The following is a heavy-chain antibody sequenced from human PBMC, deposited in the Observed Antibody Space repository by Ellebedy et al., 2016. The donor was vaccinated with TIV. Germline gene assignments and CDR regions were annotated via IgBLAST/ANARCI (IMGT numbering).Heavy chain of an antibody. V-gene: IGHV3-30-3*01. CDR1: GFSITYYA. Sequence: GESLKISCGASGFSITYYAMHWVRQAPGKGLEWVAVISYDGSNKYYADSVKGRFTISRDNSKNTLYLQMNSLRAEDTAVYYCAKDRYYGSGSYSDYWGQGTLVTVSS. D-gene: IGHD3-10*01. CDR2: ISYDGSNK. CDR3: AKDRYYGSGSYSDY. J-gene: IGHJ4*02.